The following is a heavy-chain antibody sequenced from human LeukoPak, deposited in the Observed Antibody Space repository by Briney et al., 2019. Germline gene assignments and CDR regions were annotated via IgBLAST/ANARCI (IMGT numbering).Heavy chain of an antibody. CDR2: INHSGST. CDR1: GGSFSGYY. J-gene: IGHJ3*02. Sequence: PSETLSLTCAVYGGSFSGYYWSWIRQPPGKGLEWIGEINHSGSTNYNPSLKSRVTISVDTSKNQFSLKLSSVTAADTAVYYCARDSPAHCSSTSCDAFDIWGQGTMVTVSS. V-gene: IGHV4-34*01. CDR3: ARDSPAHCSSTSCDAFDI. D-gene: IGHD2-2*01.